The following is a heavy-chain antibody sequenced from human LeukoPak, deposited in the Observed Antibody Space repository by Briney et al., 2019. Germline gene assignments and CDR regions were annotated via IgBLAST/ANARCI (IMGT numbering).Heavy chain of an antibody. D-gene: IGHD3-10*01. CDR1: GFTFSSYE. CDR3: ARAITYFYGSVTYDWFDP. J-gene: IGHJ5*02. Sequence: GGSLRLSCAASGFTFSSYEMNWVRQTPGKGLMWVSRIKSDGSTIYADSVKGRFTISRDNAKNMVYLQMNSLRAEDTAMYYCARAITYFYGSVTYDWFDPWGQGTLVTVSS. CDR2: IKSDGST. V-gene: IGHV3-74*01.